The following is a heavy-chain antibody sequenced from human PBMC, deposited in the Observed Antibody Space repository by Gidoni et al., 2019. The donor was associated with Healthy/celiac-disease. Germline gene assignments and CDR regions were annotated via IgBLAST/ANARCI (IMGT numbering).Heavy chain of an antibody. CDR2: IYYSGST. J-gene: IGHJ5*02. CDR3: AREGGYYDFWSGYEINWFDP. D-gene: IGHD3-3*01. Sequence: QVQLQESGPGLVKPSETLSLNCTVSGGSISSYYWRWIRQPPGKGLEWIGYIYYSGSTNYNPSLKSRVTISVDTSKNQFSLKLSSVTAADTAVYYCAREGGYYDFWSGYEINWFDPWGQGTLVTVSS. CDR1: GGSISSYY. V-gene: IGHV4-59*01.